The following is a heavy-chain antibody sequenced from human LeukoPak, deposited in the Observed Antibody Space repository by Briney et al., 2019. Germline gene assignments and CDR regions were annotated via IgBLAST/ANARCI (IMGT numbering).Heavy chain of an antibody. V-gene: IGHV4-59*08. CDR1: GGPINNYY. D-gene: IGHD5-12*01. CDR3: ARHSRSGYIGYENAFDI. CDR2: ITGSIYFSGST. Sequence: SETLSLTCTVSGGPINNYYWNWIRQPPGKGLEWIGYITGSIYFSGSTKYDPSLESRVTMSVDTSKNQFSLKLNSVTAADTGIYYCARHSRSGYIGYENAFDIWGQGTMVTVSS. J-gene: IGHJ3*02.